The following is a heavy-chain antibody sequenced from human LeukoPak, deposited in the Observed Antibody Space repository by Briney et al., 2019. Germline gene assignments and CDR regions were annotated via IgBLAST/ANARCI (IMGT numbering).Heavy chain of an antibody. CDR3: AIARGQRWLHEFPPDY. CDR1: GYSFTSYW. J-gene: IGHJ4*02. CDR2: IYPGDSDT. V-gene: IGHV5-51*01. D-gene: IGHD5-24*01. Sequence: GESLQISCKGSGYSFTSYWIGWVRQMPGKGLEWMGIIYPGDSDTRYSPSFQGQVTISADKSISTAYLQWSSLKASDTAMYYCAIARGQRWLHEFPPDYWGQGTLVTVSS.